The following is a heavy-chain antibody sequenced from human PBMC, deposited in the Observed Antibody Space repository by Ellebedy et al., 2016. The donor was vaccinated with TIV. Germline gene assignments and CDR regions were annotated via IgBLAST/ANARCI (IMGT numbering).Heavy chain of an antibody. V-gene: IGHV3-7*03. CDR3: VRGMHV. CDR2: INQDGSRI. CDR1: GFTFNSYW. J-gene: IGHJ6*02. Sequence: GGSLRLSCAASGFTFNSYWMSWVRQAPGKGLEWVANINQDGSRIYYVDSVKGRFTISRDNAKNSLYLHLNSLRAEDTAVCYCVRGMHVWGQGTTVTVSS.